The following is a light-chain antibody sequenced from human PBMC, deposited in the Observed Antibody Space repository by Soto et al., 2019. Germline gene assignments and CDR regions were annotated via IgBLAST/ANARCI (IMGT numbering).Light chain of an antibody. CDR3: KQYGSSHLT. V-gene: IGKV3-20*01. CDR2: GAS. Sequence: EIVLTQSPGTLSLAPGERATLSCRASQSVSSSYLAWYQQKPGQAPRLLIYGASSRATGIPDRFSGSGSGTDFTLTISRLEPEDFAVYYCKQYGSSHLTFGQGTNLDIK. CDR1: QSVSSSY. J-gene: IGKJ1*01.